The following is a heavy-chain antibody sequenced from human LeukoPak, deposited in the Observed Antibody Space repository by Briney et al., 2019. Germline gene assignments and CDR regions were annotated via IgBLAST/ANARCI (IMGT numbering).Heavy chain of an antibody. D-gene: IGHD3-10*01. V-gene: IGHV1-69*13. CDR1: GGTFSSYA. Sequence: ASVKVSCKASGGTFSSYAISWVRQAPGQGLEWMGGIIPIFGTANYAQKFQGRVTITADESTSTAYMELSSLRSEDTAVYYCATPYYGSGSYYPFDYWGQGTLVTVSS. CDR2: IIPIFGTA. J-gene: IGHJ4*02. CDR3: ATPYYGSGSYYPFDY.